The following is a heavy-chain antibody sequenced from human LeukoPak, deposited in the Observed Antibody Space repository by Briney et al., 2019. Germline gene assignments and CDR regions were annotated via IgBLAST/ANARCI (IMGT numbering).Heavy chain of an antibody. D-gene: IGHD6-19*01. CDR3: ATLDYGSGWYEPLIRYWFDP. Sequence: ASVKVSCKVSGYTLTELSMHWVRQAPGKGLEWMGGFDPEDGETIYAQKFQGRVTMTEDTSTDTAYMELSSLRSEDTAVYYCATLDYGSGWYEPLIRYWFDPWGQGTLVTVSS. CDR2: FDPEDGET. CDR1: GYTLTELS. V-gene: IGHV1-24*01. J-gene: IGHJ5*02.